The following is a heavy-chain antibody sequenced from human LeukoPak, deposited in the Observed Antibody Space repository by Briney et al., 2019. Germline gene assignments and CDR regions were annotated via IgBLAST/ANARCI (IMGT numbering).Heavy chain of an antibody. V-gene: IGHV4-34*01. CDR2: INHSGST. J-gene: IGHJ4*02. Sequence: PSETLSLTCAVYGGSFSGYYWSWIRQPPGKGLEWIGEINHSGSTNYNPSLKSRVTISVDTSKNQFSLKLSSVTAADTAVYYCAGEEMATTYYFDYWGQGTLVTVSS. D-gene: IGHD5-24*01. CDR3: AGEEMATTYYFDY. CDR1: GGSFSGYY.